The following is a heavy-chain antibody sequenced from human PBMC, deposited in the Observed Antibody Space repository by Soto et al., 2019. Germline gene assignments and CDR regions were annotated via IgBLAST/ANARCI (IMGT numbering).Heavy chain of an antibody. V-gene: IGHV1-8*01. CDR1: GYSFTNND. Sequence: ASVKVSCKASGYSFTNNDVSWVRQATGQGLEWMGWMNPGSGDTGYAQKFQGRVTMTRDISIATAYMELSSLRSDDTAIYYCARRETFGSLNWFDPLGQGTRVTVSS. CDR2: MNPGSGDT. CDR3: ARRETFGSLNWFDP. D-gene: IGHD3-16*01. J-gene: IGHJ5*02.